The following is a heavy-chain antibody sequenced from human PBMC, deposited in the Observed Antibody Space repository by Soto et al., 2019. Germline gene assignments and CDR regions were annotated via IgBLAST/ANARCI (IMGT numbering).Heavy chain of an antibody. D-gene: IGHD2-21*02. Sequence: QTGGSLRLSCAASGFTFSSFAMTWVRQAPGKGLEWVSAISGGGSTYYADSVKGRFTISRDNSKNTLYLQMNSLKSDDTAVYYCTRHEAYCGGDCHKFDWFDPWSQGSLVTVLL. CDR1: GFTFSSFA. CDR2: ISGGGST. V-gene: IGHV3-23*01. J-gene: IGHJ5*02. CDR3: TRHEAYCGGDCHKFDWFDP.